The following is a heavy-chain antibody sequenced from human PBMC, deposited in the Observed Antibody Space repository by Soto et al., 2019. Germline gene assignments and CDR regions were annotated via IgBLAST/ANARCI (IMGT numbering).Heavy chain of an antibody. CDR2: IDPSDSQT. CDR3: ARLRRRKLDYYYYGMDV. D-gene: IGHD1-1*01. CDR1: GYSFAGYW. J-gene: IGHJ6*02. V-gene: IGHV5-10-1*01. Sequence: GESLKISCKGSGYSFAGYWITWVRQKPGKGLEWMGRIDPSDSQTYYSPSFRGHVTISVTKSITTVFLQWSSLRASDTAMYYCARLRRRKLDYYYYGMDVWGQGTTVTVSS.